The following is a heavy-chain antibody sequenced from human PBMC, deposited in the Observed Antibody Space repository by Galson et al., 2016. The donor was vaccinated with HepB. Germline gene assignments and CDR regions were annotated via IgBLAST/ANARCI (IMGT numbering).Heavy chain of an antibody. Sequence: SGYSFIGFYMHWVRQAPGQGLEWMGRINPKNRGTNYAQKFQGRVTMTRDTSISTVYMELSRLRSDDAAIYYCARDAGPPEGIDYWGQGTLVTVSS. CDR2: INPKNRGT. CDR1: GYSFIGFY. J-gene: IGHJ4*02. CDR3: ARDAGPPEGIDY. D-gene: IGHD6-13*01. V-gene: IGHV1-2*06.